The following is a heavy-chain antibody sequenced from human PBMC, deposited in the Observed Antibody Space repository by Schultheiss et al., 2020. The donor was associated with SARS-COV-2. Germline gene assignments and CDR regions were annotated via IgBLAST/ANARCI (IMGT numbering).Heavy chain of an antibody. D-gene: IGHD3-9*01. J-gene: IGHJ4*02. Sequence: GGSLRLSCAASGFTFSSYGMHWVRQAPGKGLEWVAVIWYDGSNKYYADSVRGRFTISRDNSKNTLYLQMNSLKTEDTAVYYCTTDAFDILTGYTSVYWGQGTLVTVSS. CDR1: GFTFSSYG. V-gene: IGHV3-33*01. CDR3: TTDAFDILTGYTSVY. CDR2: IWYDGSNK.